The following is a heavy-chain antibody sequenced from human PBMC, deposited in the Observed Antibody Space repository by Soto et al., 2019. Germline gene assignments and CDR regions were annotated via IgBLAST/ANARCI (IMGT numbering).Heavy chain of an antibody. CDR3: AKDRGMITFGGVFDY. D-gene: IGHD3-16*01. V-gene: IGHV3-43*01. CDR1: GFTFDDYT. J-gene: IGHJ4*02. Sequence: EVQLVESGGVVVQPGGSLRLSCAASGFTFDDYTMHWVRQAPGKGLEWVSLISWDGGSTYYADSVKGRFTISRDNSKTSLYLQMNSLRTEDTALYYCAKDRGMITFGGVFDYWGQGTLVTVSS. CDR2: ISWDGGST.